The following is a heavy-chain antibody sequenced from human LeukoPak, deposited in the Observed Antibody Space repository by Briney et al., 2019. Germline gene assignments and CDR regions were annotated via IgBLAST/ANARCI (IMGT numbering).Heavy chain of an antibody. CDR1: GGSISSSSYY. CDR3: AREVVPAASRHNYYYYYGMDV. V-gene: IGHV4-39*02. D-gene: IGHD2-2*01. Sequence: PSETLSLTCTVSGGSISSSSYYWGWIRQPPGKGLEWIGSIYYSGSTYYNPSLKSRVTISVDTSKNQFSLKLSSVTAADTAVYYCAREVVPAASRHNYYYYYGMDVWGQGTTVTVSS. CDR2: IYYSGST. J-gene: IGHJ6*02.